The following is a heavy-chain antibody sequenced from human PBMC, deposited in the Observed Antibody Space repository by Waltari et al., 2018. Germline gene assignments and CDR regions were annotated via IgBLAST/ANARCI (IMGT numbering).Heavy chain of an antibody. CDR1: GFSFDDYA. CDR3: AKDVAAGDPPNYYSYMDV. Sequence: EVQLVESGGGLVQPGRSLRLSCAASGFSFDDYAMHWVRQAPGRGLELVAGVIWKSGNRGYADSVQGRFTISRDDAKNSLYLQMNSRRAEDTAVYYCAKDVAAGDPPNYYSYMDVWGKGTTVTVSS. D-gene: IGHD6-13*01. J-gene: IGHJ6*03. V-gene: IGHV3-9*01. CDR2: VIWKSGNR.